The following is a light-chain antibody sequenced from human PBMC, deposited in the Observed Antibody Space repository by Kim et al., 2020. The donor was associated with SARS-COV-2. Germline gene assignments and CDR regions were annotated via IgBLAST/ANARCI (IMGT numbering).Light chain of an antibody. J-gene: IGKJ3*01. V-gene: IGKV3D-20*01. CDR3: QQYDNLPFT. Sequence: SPGERAAPSCGASQTVSNNFLAWYQQRPGLAPRLLIYDASIRATGIPDRFSGSVSGTDFTLTISRLEPEDFAIYYCQQYDNLPFTFGPGTKVDIK. CDR2: DAS. CDR1: QTVSNNF.